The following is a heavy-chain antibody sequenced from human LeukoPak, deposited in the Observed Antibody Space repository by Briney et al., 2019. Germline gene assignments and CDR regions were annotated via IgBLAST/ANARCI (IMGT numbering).Heavy chain of an antibody. CDR1: GFTFSNAG. D-gene: IGHD3-16*01. V-gene: IGHV3-15*01. CDR3: TTDHYVWGSYAESDY. CDR2: IKSKTDGGTT. J-gene: IGHJ4*02. Sequence: PGGSLRLSCAASGFTFSNAGMSWVRQAPGKGLEWVGRIKSKTDGGTTDYAAPVKGRFTISRDDSKNTLYLQMNSLKTEDTAVYYCTTDHYVWGSYAESDYWGQGTLVTVSS.